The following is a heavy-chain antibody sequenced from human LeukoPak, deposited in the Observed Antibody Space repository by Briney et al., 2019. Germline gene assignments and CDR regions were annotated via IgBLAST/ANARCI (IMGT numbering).Heavy chain of an antibody. D-gene: IGHD2-15*01. CDR2: ISGSSSDT. V-gene: IGHV3-11*05. Sequence: KPGGSLRLSCAVSGFTFNDYYMSWIRQAPGKGLEWVSFISGSSSDTNYADSVKGRFTISRDNSKNTLYLQMNSLRAEDTAVYYCAKGPSDIRSTYYFDYWGQGTLVTVSS. CDR3: AKGPSDIRSTYYFDY. CDR1: GFTFNDYY. J-gene: IGHJ4*02.